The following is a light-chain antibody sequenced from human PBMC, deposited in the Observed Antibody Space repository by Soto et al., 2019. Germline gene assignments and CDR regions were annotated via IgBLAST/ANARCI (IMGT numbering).Light chain of an antibody. CDR2: VGTGGIVG. Sequence: QLVLTQPPSASASLGASVTLTCTLSSGYSNYKVDWYQQRPGTGPRFVMLVGTGGIVGSKGDGIPDRFSVLGSGLNRYLTIKNIQDEDESDDHCGADHGSGSNFVVVFGGGTKLTVL. CDR1: SGYSNYK. CDR3: GADHGSGSNFVVV. J-gene: IGLJ2*01. V-gene: IGLV9-49*01.